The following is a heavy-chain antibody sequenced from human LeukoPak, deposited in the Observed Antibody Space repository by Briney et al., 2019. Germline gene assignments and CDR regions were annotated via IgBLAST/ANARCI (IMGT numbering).Heavy chain of an antibody. V-gene: IGHV4-59*01. D-gene: IGHD6-6*01. Sequence: SETLSLTCTVSGGSISSYYRSWIRQPPGKGLEWIGYIYYSGSTNYNPSLKSRVTISVDTSKNQFSLKLSSVTAADTAVYYCARGASSSSGGYYYYYMDVWGKGTTVTVSS. CDR1: GGSISSYY. J-gene: IGHJ6*03. CDR2: IYYSGST. CDR3: ARGASSSSGGYYYYYMDV.